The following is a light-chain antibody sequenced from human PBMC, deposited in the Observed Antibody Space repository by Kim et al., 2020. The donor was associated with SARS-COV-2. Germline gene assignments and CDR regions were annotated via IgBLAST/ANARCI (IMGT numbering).Light chain of an antibody. CDR2: YES. J-gene: IGLJ3*02. V-gene: IGLV3-21*04. Sequence: VAPGKTDPLACGRNDIRSKSVHWYQQRPDRAPVLVIYYESERPSGIPERFSGADSGNTATLTISRVEGGDEADYYCQVWDSSSDGVFGGGTQLTVL. CDR3: QVWDSSSDGV. CDR1: DIRSKS.